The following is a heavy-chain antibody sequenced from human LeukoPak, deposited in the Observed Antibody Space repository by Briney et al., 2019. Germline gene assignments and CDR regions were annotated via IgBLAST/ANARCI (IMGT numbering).Heavy chain of an antibody. Sequence: GASVKVSCKASGYTFTNYVIHWVRQAPGQRPEWMGWIAAGNGDTTYSQELQGRVSIATDTPASTAYMELTSLRSDDMAVYYCAISNIGTPRNSYDIWGQGTMVTVSS. CDR3: AISNIGTPRNSYDI. CDR2: IAAGNGDT. J-gene: IGHJ3*02. CDR1: GYTFTNYV. D-gene: IGHD2/OR15-2a*01. V-gene: IGHV1-3*03.